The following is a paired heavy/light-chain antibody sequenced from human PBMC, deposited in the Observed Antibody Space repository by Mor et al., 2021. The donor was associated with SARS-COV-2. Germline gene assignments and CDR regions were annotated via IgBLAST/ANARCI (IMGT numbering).Light chain of an antibody. CDR3: QQRSNWPIT. CDR1: QSVSSY. Sequence: EIVLTQSPATLSLSPGERATLSCRASQSVSSYLAWYQQKPGQAPRLLIYDASNRATGIPARFSGSGSGTDFTLTISSLEPEDFAVYYCQQRSNWPITFGQGTRLEIK. V-gene: IGKV3-11*01. J-gene: IGKJ5*01. CDR2: DAS.
Heavy chain of an antibody. D-gene: IGHD2-8*01. CDR3: TTDARLGYCTNGVCYGWFDP. V-gene: IGHV3-15*01. CDR2: IKSKTDGGTT. Sequence: EVQLVESGGGLVKPGGSLRLSCAASGFTFSNAWMSWVRQAPGKGLEWVGRIKSKTDGGTTDYAAPVKGRFTISRDDSKNTLYLQMNSLKTEDTAVYYCTTDARLGYCTNGVCYGWFDPWGQGTLVTVSS. J-gene: IGHJ5*02. CDR1: GFTFSNAW.